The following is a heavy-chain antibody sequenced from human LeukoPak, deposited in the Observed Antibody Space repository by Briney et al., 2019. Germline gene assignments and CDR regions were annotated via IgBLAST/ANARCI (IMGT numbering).Heavy chain of an antibody. D-gene: IGHD1-14*01. V-gene: IGHV4-39*07. CDR2: IYYSGST. Sequence: SETLSLTCTVSGGSISSSSYYWGWIRQPPGKGLEWIGSIYYSGSTYYNPPLKSRVTISVDTSKNQFSLKLSSVTAADTAVYYCASENRYYFDYWGQGTLVTVSS. J-gene: IGHJ4*02. CDR3: ASENRYYFDY. CDR1: GGSISSSSYY.